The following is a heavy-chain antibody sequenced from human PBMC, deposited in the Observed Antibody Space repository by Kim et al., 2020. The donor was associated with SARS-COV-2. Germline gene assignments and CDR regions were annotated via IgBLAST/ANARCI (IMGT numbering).Heavy chain of an antibody. D-gene: IGHD4-17*01. CDR3: ASQSDPVTTDVASPDY. CDR1: GGSISSSSYY. V-gene: IGHV4-39*07. J-gene: IGHJ4*02. CDR2: IYYSGST. Sequence: SETLSLTCTVSGGSISSSSYYWGWIRQPPGKGLEWIGSIYYSGSTYYNPSLKSRVTISVDTSKNQFSLKLSSVTAADTAVYYCASQSDPVTTDVASPDYWGQGTLVTVSS.